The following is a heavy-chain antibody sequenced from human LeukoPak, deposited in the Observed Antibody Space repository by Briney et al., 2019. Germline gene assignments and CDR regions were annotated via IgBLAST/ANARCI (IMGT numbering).Heavy chain of an antibody. CDR1: GGSISSGDYY. V-gene: IGHV4-30-4*08. D-gene: IGHD3-10*01. CDR2: IYYSGST. CDR3: AKAAIVRGVIYYYYYMDV. Sequence: SETLSLTCTVSGGSISSGDYYWSWVRQPPGKGVEWIGYIYYSGSTYYNPSLKSRVTISVDTSKNQFSLKLSSVTAAVTAVYYCAKAAIVRGVIYYYYYMDVWGKGTTVTVSS. J-gene: IGHJ6*03.